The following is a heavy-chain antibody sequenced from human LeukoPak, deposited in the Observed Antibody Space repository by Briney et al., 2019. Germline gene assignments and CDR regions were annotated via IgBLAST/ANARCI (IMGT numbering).Heavy chain of an antibody. CDR1: GSTFTSYG. CDR3: ARGTIFGVFVDWFDP. Sequence: ASGKLSCTASGSTFTSYGTIWLRQAPGQGLEWMGWSSAYNGNTNYAQTLQGRVTMTPDTSTSTAYMELRSLRSDDTAVYYCARGTIFGVFVDWFDPWGQGTLVTVSS. D-gene: IGHD3-3*01. CDR2: SSAYNGNT. J-gene: IGHJ5*02. V-gene: IGHV1-18*01.